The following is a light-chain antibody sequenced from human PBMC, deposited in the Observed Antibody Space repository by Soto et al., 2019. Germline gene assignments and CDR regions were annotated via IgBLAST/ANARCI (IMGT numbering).Light chain of an antibody. CDR1: NSDVGNYNL. V-gene: IGLV2-23*02. CDR3: CSYAGSSTPVV. J-gene: IGLJ2*01. CDR2: AVS. Sequence: ALTQAASVSGSPGQSITISCTGTNSDVGNYNLVSWYQQHPGKAPKLMVYAVSQRPSGVSNRFSGSKSANTASLTISGLQAEDEAYYYCCSYAGSSTPVVFGGGTQPTVL.